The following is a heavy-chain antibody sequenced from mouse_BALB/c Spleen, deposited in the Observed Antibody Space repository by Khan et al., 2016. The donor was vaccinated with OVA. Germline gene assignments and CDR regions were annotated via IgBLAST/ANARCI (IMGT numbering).Heavy chain of an antibody. Sequence: QVQLQQSGAELARPGASVKMSCKASGYTFTSYTMHWVKQRPGQGLEWIGYINPSNGYTNYNQKFRDKATLTADKSSSTPYMQLSSLTSEDSAVXYCASAGPYHANYGAWFAYWGQGTLVTVSA. CDR2: INPSNGYT. V-gene: IGHV1-4*01. J-gene: IGHJ3*01. CDR1: GYTFTSYT. CDR3: ASAGPYHANYGAWFAY. D-gene: IGHD2-1*01.